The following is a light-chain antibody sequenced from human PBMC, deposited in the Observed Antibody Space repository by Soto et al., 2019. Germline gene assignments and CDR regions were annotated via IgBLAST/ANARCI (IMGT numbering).Light chain of an antibody. J-gene: IGLJ1*01. CDR3: SSYAGSNNLYV. Sequence: QSVLTQPPSASGSPGQSVTISCTGTSSDVGGYSYVSWYQQHPGKAPKLMIYEVSKRPSGVPDRFSGSKSGSTASLTVSGLQAEDEADYYCSSYAGSNNLYVFGTGTRSPS. CDR1: SSDVGGYSY. V-gene: IGLV2-8*01. CDR2: EVS.